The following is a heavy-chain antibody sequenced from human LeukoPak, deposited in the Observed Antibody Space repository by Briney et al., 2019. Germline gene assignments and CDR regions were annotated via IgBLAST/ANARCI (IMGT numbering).Heavy chain of an antibody. CDR1: GFTFSSYS. Sequence: PGGSLRLSCAASGFTFSSYSMNWVCQAPGKGLEWVAVIWYDGSNKYYADSVKGRFTISRDNSKNTLYLQMNSLKAEDTAVYYCARDPGGNDFDYWGQGTLVTVSS. CDR3: ARDPGGNDFDY. J-gene: IGHJ4*02. CDR2: IWYDGSNK. D-gene: IGHD4-23*01. V-gene: IGHV3-33*08.